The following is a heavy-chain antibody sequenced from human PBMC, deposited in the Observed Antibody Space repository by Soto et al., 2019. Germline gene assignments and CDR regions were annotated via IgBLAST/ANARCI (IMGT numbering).Heavy chain of an antibody. D-gene: IGHD3-22*01. CDR1: GGSISSYY. V-gene: IGHV4-59*01. CDR3: ARSLYYYDSSGYYAYYFDY. CDR2: IYYSGST. J-gene: IGHJ4*02. Sequence: ASETLSLTCTVPGGSISSYYWSWIRQPPGKGLEWIGYIYYSGSTNYNPSLKSRVTISVDTSKNQFSLKLSSVTAAETAVYYCARSLYYYDSSGYYAYYFDYWGQGTLVTVPQ.